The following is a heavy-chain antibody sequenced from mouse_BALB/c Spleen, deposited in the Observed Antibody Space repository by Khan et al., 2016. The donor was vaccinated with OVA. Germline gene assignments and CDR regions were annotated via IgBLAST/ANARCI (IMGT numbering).Heavy chain of an antibody. CDR2: VSSGGSYT. J-gene: IGHJ2*01. CDR3: ARQGGIYDGPFDY. CDR1: GFTFYNYA. Sequence: EVELVESGGGLVKPGGSLKLSCAASGFTFYNYAMSWVRQTPEKRLEWVATVSSGGSYTYYPDSVQGRFTIDRDNAKNTLYLQMNSLRSDDTAMYYCARQGGIYDGPFDYWGQGTTLTVSS. D-gene: IGHD2-3*01. V-gene: IGHV5-9-3*01.